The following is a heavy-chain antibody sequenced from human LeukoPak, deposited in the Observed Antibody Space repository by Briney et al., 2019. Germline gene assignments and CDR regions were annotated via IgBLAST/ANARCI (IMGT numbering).Heavy chain of an antibody. V-gene: IGHV3-72*01. J-gene: IGHJ4*02. CDR3: ARAQSDSSGYYYVGDY. Sequence: GGSLRLSCAASGFTLSDYYMDWVRQAPGQGLEWVARTRKKAKGYTTEYAASVKGRFTISRDDTKNSVDLQMNSLITEDTAVYYCARAQSDSSGYYYVGDYWGQGTLVTVSS. D-gene: IGHD3-22*01. CDR1: GFTLSDYY. CDR2: TRKKAKGYTT.